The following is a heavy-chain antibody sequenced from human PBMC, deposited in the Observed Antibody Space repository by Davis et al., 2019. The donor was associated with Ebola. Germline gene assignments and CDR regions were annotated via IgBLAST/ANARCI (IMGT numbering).Heavy chain of an antibody. CDR3: ARRGIAVAGTGYFQH. J-gene: IGHJ1*01. CDR1: GGSISSSNW. CDR2: INHSGST. D-gene: IGHD6-19*01. Sequence: SETLSLTCAVSGGSISSSNWWSWVRQPPGKGLEWIGEINHSGSTNYNPSLKSRVTISVDTSKNQFSLKLSSVTAADTAVYYCARRGIAVAGTGYFQHWGQGTLVTVSS. V-gene: IGHV4-4*02.